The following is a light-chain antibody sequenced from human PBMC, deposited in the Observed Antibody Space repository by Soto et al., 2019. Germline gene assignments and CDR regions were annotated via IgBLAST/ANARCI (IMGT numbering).Light chain of an antibody. CDR1: SSNIGAGYD. J-gene: IGLJ2*01. Sequence: QSVLTQPPSVSGAPGQRVTISCTGSSSNIGAGYDVHWYQQLPGTAPKLLIYANSNRPSGVPDRFSGSKSGTSASLAITGLQAEDEAHYYCQSYDTSLSVVFGGGTKLTDL. V-gene: IGLV1-40*01. CDR2: ANS. CDR3: QSYDTSLSVV.